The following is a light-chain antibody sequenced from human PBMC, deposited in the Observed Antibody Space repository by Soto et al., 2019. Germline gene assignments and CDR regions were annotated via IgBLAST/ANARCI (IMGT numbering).Light chain of an antibody. Sequence: QSALTQPASVSGSPGQSITISCTGTSTDVGGYNYVSWYQQHPGKAPKLMIYEVSDRPSGVSNRFSGSKSGNTASLSISGLQADDEADYYCSSYTSTNTGVFGGGTKLTVL. CDR3: SSYTSTNTGV. V-gene: IGLV2-14*01. CDR1: STDVGGYNY. J-gene: IGLJ3*02. CDR2: EVS.